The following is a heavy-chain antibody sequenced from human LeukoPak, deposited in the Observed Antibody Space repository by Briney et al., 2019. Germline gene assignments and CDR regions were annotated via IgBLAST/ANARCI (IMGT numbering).Heavy chain of an antibody. CDR2: ISYDGSNK. J-gene: IGHJ3*02. CDR1: GFTFSSYA. Sequence: GSLRLSCAAFGFTFSSYAMHWVRQAPGKGLEWVAVISYDGSNKYYADSVKGRFTISRDNSKNTLYLQMNSLRAEDTAVYYCANLVLLPGRDAFDIWGQGTMVTVSS. CDR3: ANLVLLPGRDAFDI. D-gene: IGHD3-10*01. V-gene: IGHV3-30-3*01.